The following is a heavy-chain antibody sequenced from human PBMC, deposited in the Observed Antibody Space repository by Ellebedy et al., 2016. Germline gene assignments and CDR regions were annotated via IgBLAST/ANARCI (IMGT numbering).Heavy chain of an antibody. V-gene: IGHV1-69*13. Sequence: SVKVSCXASGGTFSSLVISWVRQAPGQGLEWMGAIIPVFGRGDYAQRFQDRVTITADESTTTVYMELSSLKSEDTAVYFCARGKSREQVLDSWGQGTLVTVSS. D-gene: IGHD1-26*01. CDR3: ARGKSREQVLDS. J-gene: IGHJ4*02. CDR1: GGTFSSLV. CDR2: IIPVFGRG.